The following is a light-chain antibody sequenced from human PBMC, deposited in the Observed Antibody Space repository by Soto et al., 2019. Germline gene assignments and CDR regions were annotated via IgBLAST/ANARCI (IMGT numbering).Light chain of an antibody. J-gene: IGKJ3*01. CDR1: QGIRNF. CDR3: QKYSSVPF. CDR2: AAS. V-gene: IGKV1-27*01. Sequence: DIPMTQSPTSLSASVGDRVTITCRASQGIRNFVAWYQQKPGKAPKVLIYAASTWKPGVPSRFSGSGSGTDFTLTINSLQPEDVATYTCQKYSSVPFFGPGTKVEIK.